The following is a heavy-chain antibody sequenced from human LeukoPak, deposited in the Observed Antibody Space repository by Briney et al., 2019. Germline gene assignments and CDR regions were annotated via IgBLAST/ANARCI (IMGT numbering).Heavy chain of an antibody. CDR1: GFTFSSYS. CDR3: AKGNGDYSLYYYYGMDV. D-gene: IGHD4-17*01. CDR2: ISSSSSYI. V-gene: IGHV3-21*04. Sequence: GGSLRLSCAASGFTFSSYSMNWVRQAPGKGLEWVSSISSSSSYIYYADSVKGRFTISRDNAKNSLYLQMNSLRAEDTAVYYCAKGNGDYSLYYYYGMDVWGQGTTVTVSS. J-gene: IGHJ6*02.